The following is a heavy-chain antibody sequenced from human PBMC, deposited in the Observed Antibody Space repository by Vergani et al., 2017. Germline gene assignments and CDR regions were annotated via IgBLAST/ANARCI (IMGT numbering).Heavy chain of an antibody. V-gene: IGHV3-74*01. D-gene: IGHD5-24*01. CDR3: AKSGCLQHFGAHYFDS. CDR2: INSDGTSR. Sequence: EVQLVESGGGLVQPGGSLRLSCAASGFIFSSSWMHWVRQAPGKGLVWVSRINSDGTSRSYADSVKGRFTTSKDNAKDTLFLQMDSLRAEDTAVYYCAKSGCLQHFGAHYFDSWGQGILVTVSS. CDR1: GFIFSSSW. J-gene: IGHJ4*02.